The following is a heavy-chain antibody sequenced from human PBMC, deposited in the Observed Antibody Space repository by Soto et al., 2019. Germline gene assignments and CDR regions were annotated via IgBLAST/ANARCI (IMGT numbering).Heavy chain of an antibody. CDR2: ISGSGGST. Sequence: AISGSGGSTYYADSVKGRFTISRDNSKNTLYLQMNSLRAEDTAVYYCAKDHYYYGPATEFDYWGQGTLVTVSS. CDR3: AKDHYYYGPATEFDY. J-gene: IGHJ4*02. D-gene: IGHD3-10*01. V-gene: IGHV3-23*01.